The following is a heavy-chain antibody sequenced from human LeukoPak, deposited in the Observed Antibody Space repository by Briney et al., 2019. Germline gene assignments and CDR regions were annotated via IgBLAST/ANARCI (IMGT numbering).Heavy chain of an antibody. D-gene: IGHD6-13*01. J-gene: IGHJ5*02. CDR3: ARGRPPYSSSWYARFSNWFDP. V-gene: IGHV4-34*01. Sequence: SETLSLTCAVSGGSFSGYYWSWIRQPPGKGLEWIGEINHSGSTNYNPSLKRRVTISVDTSKNQFSLELSSVTAADTAVYYCARGRPPYSSSWYARFSNWFDPWGQGTLVTVSS. CDR2: INHSGST. CDR1: GGSFSGYY.